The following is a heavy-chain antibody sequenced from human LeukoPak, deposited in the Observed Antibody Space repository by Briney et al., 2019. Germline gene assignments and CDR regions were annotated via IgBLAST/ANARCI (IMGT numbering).Heavy chain of an antibody. CDR3: ARVGYSYGSHWYFDL. D-gene: IGHD5-18*01. Sequence: GGSLRLSCAASGFTFSSYDMHWVRQATGKGLEWVSAIGTAGDTYYPGSVKGRFTISRENAKNSLYLQMNSLRAGDTAVYYCARVGYSYGSHWYFDLWAVAPWSLSPQ. CDR2: IGTAGDT. CDR1: GFTFSSYD. J-gene: IGHJ2*01. V-gene: IGHV3-13*01.